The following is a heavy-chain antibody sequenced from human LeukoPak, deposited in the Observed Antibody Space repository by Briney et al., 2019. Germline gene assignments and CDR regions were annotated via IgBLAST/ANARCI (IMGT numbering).Heavy chain of an antibody. CDR2: ISDNGGST. CDR1: GFTFSSYA. Sequence: QPGGSLRLSCAAPGFTFSSYAMSWVRQAPGKGLEWVSTISDNGGSTYYADSVKGRFTISRDNSKNTLYLQMNSLRAEDTAVYYCAKPPPDSSSWLFDYWGQGALVTVSS. J-gene: IGHJ4*02. D-gene: IGHD6-13*01. V-gene: IGHV3-23*01. CDR3: AKPPPDSSSWLFDY.